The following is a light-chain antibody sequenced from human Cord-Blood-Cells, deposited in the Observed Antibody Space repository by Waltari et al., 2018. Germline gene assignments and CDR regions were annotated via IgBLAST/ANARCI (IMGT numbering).Light chain of an antibody. CDR1: QSVSSSY. J-gene: IGKJ2*01. Sequence: EVVSTQSPGTLSLSPGERATLSCRASQSVSSSYLAWYQQKPGRAPRLLIYGASSRATGIPDRFSGSGSGTDFTLTISRLEPEDFAVYYCQQYGSSLYTFGQGTKLEIK. V-gene: IGKV3-20*01. CDR3: QQYGSSLYT. CDR2: GAS.